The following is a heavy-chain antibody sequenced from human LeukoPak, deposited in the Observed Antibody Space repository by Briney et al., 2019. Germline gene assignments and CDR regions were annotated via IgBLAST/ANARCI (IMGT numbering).Heavy chain of an antibody. CDR3: ARTADSSSWILHDY. J-gene: IGHJ4*02. CDR2: IYYSGST. D-gene: IGHD6-13*01. CDR1: GGSISSYY. Sequence: PSETLSLTCTVSGGSISSYYWSWIRQPPGKGPEWIGYIYYSGSTNYNPSLKSRVTISVDTSKNQFSLKLSSVTAADTAVYYCARTADSSSWILHDYWGQGTLVTVSS. V-gene: IGHV4-59*01.